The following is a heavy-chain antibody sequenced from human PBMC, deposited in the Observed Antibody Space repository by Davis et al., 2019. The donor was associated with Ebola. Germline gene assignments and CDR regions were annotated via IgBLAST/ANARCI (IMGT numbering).Heavy chain of an antibody. CDR1: GYTFTTYA. CDR2: INTANGNT. D-gene: IGHD3-10*01. Sequence: ASVKVSCKASGYTFTTYAMHWVRQAPGQRLEWLGWINTANGNTKQSQKFQGRVTITRDTSASTVYMELRSLTSEDTAVYYCARMVRGLDYWGQGTLVTVSS. CDR3: ARMVRGLDY. V-gene: IGHV1-3*04. J-gene: IGHJ4*02.